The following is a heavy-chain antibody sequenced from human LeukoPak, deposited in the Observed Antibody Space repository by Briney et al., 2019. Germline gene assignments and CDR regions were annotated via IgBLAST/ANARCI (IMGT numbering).Heavy chain of an antibody. D-gene: IGHD4-17*01. V-gene: IGHV4-59*08. CDR1: GGSISSYY. J-gene: IGHJ4*02. CDR3: ARSETVTTVPFDY. Sequence: SETLSLTCTVSGGSISSYYWSWIRQLPGKGLEWIGYIYYSGSTNYNPSLKSRVTISVDTSKNQFSLKLSSVTAADTAVYYCARSETVTTVPFDYWGQGTLVTVSS. CDR2: IYYSGST.